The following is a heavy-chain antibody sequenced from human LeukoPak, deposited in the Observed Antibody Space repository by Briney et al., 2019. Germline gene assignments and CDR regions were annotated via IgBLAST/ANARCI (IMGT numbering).Heavy chain of an antibody. Sequence: SEALSLTCTVSGGSISGYYWSWIRQPPGKRLEWIGYVYDTGATNYNPSLKGRFTISIDTSKTQFSLYLSSVTAADTAVYYCARLPLIATTRGGFDPWGQGTLVTVSS. CDR3: ARLPLIATTRGGFDP. J-gene: IGHJ5*02. V-gene: IGHV4-59*08. D-gene: IGHD1/OR15-1a*01. CDR2: VYDTGAT. CDR1: GGSISGYY.